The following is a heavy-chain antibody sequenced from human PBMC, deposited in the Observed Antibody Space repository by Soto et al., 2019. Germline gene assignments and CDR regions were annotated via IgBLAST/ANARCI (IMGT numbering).Heavy chain of an antibody. CDR2: INHSGST. CDR3: ARGISMKVVDQRDAPDKYYSDS. CDR1: GGSFSGYY. J-gene: IGHJ4*02. D-gene: IGHD3-22*01. Sequence: ETLSLTCSVYGGSFSGYYWSWIRQPPGKGLEWIGEINHSGSTNYNPSLKRRVTISVDTSKNQFSLKLSSVTAADTAVYYCARGISMKVVDQRDAPDKYYSDSWGQGTLVTAPQ. V-gene: IGHV4-34*01.